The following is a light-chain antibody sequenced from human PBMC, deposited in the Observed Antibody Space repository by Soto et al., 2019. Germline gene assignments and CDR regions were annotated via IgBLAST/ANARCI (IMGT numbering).Light chain of an antibody. V-gene: IGLV2-14*01. CDR3: SSYRTNTAVV. J-gene: IGLJ2*01. Sequence: QSVLTQPASVSGSPGQSITISCTGTSSDVGAYNYVSWYQQYPGEAPKLIIYEVSNRPSGVSNRFSGSKSGNTASLTISGLQAEDEAGYYCSSYRTNTAVVFGGGTKVTVL. CDR2: EVS. CDR1: SSDVGAYNY.